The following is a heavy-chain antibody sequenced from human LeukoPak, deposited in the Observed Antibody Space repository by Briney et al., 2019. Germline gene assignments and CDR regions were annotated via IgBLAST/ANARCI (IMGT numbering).Heavy chain of an antibody. CDR2: IYYSGST. V-gene: IGHV4-31*03. CDR1: GGSISSGGYY. Sequence: PSQTLSLTCTVSGGSISSGGYYWSWIRQHPGKGLEWIGYIYYSGSTYYNPSLKSRVTISVDTSKNQFSLKLSSVTAADTAVYYCARGRPWERVDYWGQGTLVTVSS. CDR3: ARGRPWERVDY. D-gene: IGHD1-26*01. J-gene: IGHJ4*02.